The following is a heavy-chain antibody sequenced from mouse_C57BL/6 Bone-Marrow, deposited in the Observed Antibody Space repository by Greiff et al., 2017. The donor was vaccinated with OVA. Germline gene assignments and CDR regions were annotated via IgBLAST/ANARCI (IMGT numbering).Heavy chain of an antibody. D-gene: IGHD2-4*01. Sequence: VQLQQSGPGLVAPSQSLSITCTVSGFSLTSYGVDWVRQSPGKGLEWLGVIWGVGSTNYNSALKSRLSISKDNSKSQVFLKMNSLQTDDTAMYYCASASIYYDYPFAYWGQGTLVTVSA. CDR1: GFSLTSYG. CDR2: IWGVGST. V-gene: IGHV2-6*01. J-gene: IGHJ3*01. CDR3: ASASIYYDYPFAY.